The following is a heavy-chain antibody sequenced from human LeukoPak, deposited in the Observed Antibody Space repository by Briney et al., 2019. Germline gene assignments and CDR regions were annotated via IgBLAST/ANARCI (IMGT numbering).Heavy chain of an antibody. Sequence: GASVKVSCEASGGTFSSYAISWVRQAPGQGLEWMGRIIPIFGTANYAQKFQGRVTITTDESTSTAYMELSGLRSEDTAVYYCARDLVMAYGDYLRSDYWGQGTLVTVSS. CDR3: ARDLVMAYGDYLRSDY. D-gene: IGHD4-17*01. CDR2: IIPIFGTA. V-gene: IGHV1-69*05. J-gene: IGHJ4*02. CDR1: GGTFSSYA.